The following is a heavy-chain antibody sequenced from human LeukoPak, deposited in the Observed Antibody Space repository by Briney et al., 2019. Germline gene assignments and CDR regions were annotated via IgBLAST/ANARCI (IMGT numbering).Heavy chain of an antibody. V-gene: IGHV3-64D*08. CDR3: VTVGMTSIWSYLRFDP. CDR1: GFTFSTNS. J-gene: IGHJ5*02. Sequence: GGSLRLSCSASGFTFSTNSMHWVRQAPGKGLEFVSAITSNGGSTYYVDSVKGRFTVSRDNSKNTLYLQMSSLRAEDTAVYYCVTVGMTSIWSYLRFDPRGQGTLVSVSS. D-gene: IGHD1-26*01. CDR2: ITSNGGST.